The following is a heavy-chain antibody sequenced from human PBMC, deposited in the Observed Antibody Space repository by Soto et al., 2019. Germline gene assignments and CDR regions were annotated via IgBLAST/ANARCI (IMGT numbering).Heavy chain of an antibody. J-gene: IGHJ6*02. CDR2: ISGSGGST. Sequence: GSLQPSCPTPGFTFSRHAISPAPRGPREGEEWVSAISGSGGSTYYADSVKGRFTISRDNSKNTLYLQMNSLRAEDTAVYYCAKDLHFSGFLEWLRPSGMDVWGQGTTVTVSS. CDR3: AKDLHFSGFLEWLRPSGMDV. CDR1: GFTFSRHA. V-gene: IGHV3-23*01. D-gene: IGHD3-3*01.